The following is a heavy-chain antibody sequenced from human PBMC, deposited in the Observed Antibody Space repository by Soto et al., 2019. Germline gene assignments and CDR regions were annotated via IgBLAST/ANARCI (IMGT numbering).Heavy chain of an antibody. CDR2: INHSGST. CDR3: ARGTPRLQHPADQADYYYGMDV. CDR1: GGSFSGYY. Sequence: PSETLSLTCAVYGGSFSGYYWSWIRQPPGKGLEWIGEINHSGSTNYNPSLKSRVTISVDTPKNQFSLKLSSVTAADTAVYYCARGTPRLQHPADQADYYYGMDVWGQGTTVTVSS. D-gene: IGHD4-4*01. V-gene: IGHV4-34*01. J-gene: IGHJ6*02.